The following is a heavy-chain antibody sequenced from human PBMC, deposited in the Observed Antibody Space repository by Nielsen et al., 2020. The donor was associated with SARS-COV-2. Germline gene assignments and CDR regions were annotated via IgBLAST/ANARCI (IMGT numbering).Heavy chain of an antibody. CDR2: INPNSGGA. D-gene: IGHD3-10*01. Sequence: ASVKVSCKASGYTFTDYYIYWVRHAPGQGFEWMGRINPNSGGANYAQKFQGRVTMTGDTSINIAYMELSRLRSDDTAVYYCTRAFRRPPYDGMDVWGQGTTVTVSS. J-gene: IGHJ6*02. CDR3: TRAFRRPPYDGMDV. CDR1: GYTFTDYY. V-gene: IGHV1-2*06.